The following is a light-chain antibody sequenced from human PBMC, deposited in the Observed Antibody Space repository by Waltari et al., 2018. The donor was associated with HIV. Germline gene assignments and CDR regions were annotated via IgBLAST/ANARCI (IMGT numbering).Light chain of an antibody. CDR2: GAS. CDR1: QSVSGN. CDR3: QQYNIWPLT. Sequence: EIVMTQSPATLSVSPGERATLSCRASQSVSGNLTWYQQKPGQAPRLRIFGASTRATGVPARFSGSGSGTEFTLTISSLQSEDFAVYYCQQYNIWPLTFGGGTKVEIK. J-gene: IGKJ4*01. V-gene: IGKV3-15*01.